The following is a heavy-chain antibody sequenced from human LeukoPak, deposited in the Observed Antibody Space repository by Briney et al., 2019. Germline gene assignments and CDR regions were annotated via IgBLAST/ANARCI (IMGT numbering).Heavy chain of an antibody. D-gene: IGHD6-25*01. CDR2: THHSGTT. J-gene: IGHJ3*02. Sequence: SETLSLTCTVSGVSIGGYYWSWLRQPPGKGLEWLGYTHHSGTTNYNPSVGSRLTTSVDTSRKQVSLKLSSVAAADTAVYYCARHSADRAFDIWGQGTMVTVSS. V-gene: IGHV4-59*08. CDR3: ARHSADRAFDI. CDR1: GVSIGGYY.